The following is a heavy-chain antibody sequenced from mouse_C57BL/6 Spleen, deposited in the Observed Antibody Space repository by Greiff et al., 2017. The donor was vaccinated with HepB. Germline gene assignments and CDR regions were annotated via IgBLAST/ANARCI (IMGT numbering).Heavy chain of an antibody. CDR2: IDPANGNT. V-gene: IGHV14-3*01. CDR3: ARSPFYYGSSHWYFDV. CDR1: GFNIKNTY. D-gene: IGHD1-1*01. Sequence: EVQLVESVAELVRPGASVKLSCTASGFNIKNTYMHWVKQRPEQGLEWIGRIDPANGNTKYAPKFQGKATITADTSSNTAYLQLSSLTSEDTAIYYCARSPFYYGSSHWYFDVWGTGTTVTVSS. J-gene: IGHJ1*03.